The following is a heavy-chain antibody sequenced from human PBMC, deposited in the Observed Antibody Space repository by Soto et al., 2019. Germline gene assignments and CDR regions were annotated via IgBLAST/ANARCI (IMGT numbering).Heavy chain of an antibody. D-gene: IGHD3-3*01. CDR2: ISSSNSTI. J-gene: IGHJ5*02. CDR1: GFPFSSYS. Sequence: EVQLVESGGGLVQPGGSLRLSCAASGFPFSSYSMNWVRQAPGKGLEWVSYISSSNSTIYYADSVKGRFTISRDNTKNSLYLQMNSLRDEDTAVYYCARGRIKIFGVVILNWFDPWGQGTLVTVSS. V-gene: IGHV3-48*02. CDR3: ARGRIKIFGVVILNWFDP.